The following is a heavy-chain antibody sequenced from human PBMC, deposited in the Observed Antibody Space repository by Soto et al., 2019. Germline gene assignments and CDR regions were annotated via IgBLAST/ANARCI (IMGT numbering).Heavy chain of an antibody. CDR2: ISYDGSNK. V-gene: IGHV3-30*18. D-gene: IGHD6-6*01. Sequence: GGSLRLSCAASGFTFSSYGMHWVRQAPGKGLEWVAVISYDGSNKYYADSVKGRFTISRDNSKNTLYLQMNSLRAEDTAVYYCAKGVVAARRNYYYGMDVWGQGTTVTVSS. J-gene: IGHJ6*02. CDR3: AKGVVAARRNYYYGMDV. CDR1: GFTFSSYG.